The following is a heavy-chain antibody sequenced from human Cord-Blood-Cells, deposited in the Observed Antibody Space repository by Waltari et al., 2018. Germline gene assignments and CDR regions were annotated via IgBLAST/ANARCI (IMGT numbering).Heavy chain of an antibody. D-gene: IGHD3-10*01. Sequence: EVQLVETGGGLIQPGGSLRLSCAASGFTVSSNYMSWVRQAPGKGLEWVSVIYSGGSTYYADSVKGRFTISRDNSKNTLYLQMNSLRAEDTAVYYCARDRTGEIWYFDLWGRGTLVTVSS. CDR1: GFTVSSNY. J-gene: IGHJ2*01. CDR2: IYSGGST. CDR3: ARDRTGEIWYFDL. V-gene: IGHV3-53*02.